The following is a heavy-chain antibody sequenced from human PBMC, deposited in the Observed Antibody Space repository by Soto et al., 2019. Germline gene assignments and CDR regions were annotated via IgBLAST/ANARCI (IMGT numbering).Heavy chain of an antibody. D-gene: IGHD2-8*01. CDR1: GYKFGSAW. V-gene: IGHV5-51*01. Sequence: GESLKISCKGVGYKFGSAWIGWVRQMPGKGLEWMGIIKPGTSDIRYSPSCRGHVTISADEAVSTAYLQWSSLKASDTAMYYCARQPSHNGVSWCQGTLVTVFS. CDR2: IKPGTSDI. J-gene: IGHJ5*02. CDR3: ARQPSHNGVS.